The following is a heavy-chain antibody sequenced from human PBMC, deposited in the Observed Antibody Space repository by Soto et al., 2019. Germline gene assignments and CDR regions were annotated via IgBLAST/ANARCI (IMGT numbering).Heavy chain of an antibody. Sequence: ASVKVSCKASGYTFTNYGISWVRQAPGQGLEWMGWINTYNGNTNHAQKLQGRVTMTTATSTSTAYMELRSLRSDDTAVYYCARGVGSGTYYNQYNWFDPWGQGTLVTVSS. CDR3: ARGVGSGTYYNQYNWFDP. CDR1: GYTFTNYG. CDR2: INTYNGNT. D-gene: IGHD3-10*01. V-gene: IGHV1-18*01. J-gene: IGHJ5*02.